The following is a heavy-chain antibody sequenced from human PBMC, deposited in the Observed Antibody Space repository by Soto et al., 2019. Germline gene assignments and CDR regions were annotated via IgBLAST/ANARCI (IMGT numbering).Heavy chain of an antibody. CDR3: AGSSGYYPGGGAFDI. V-gene: IGHV3-23*01. CDR2: ISGSGGST. J-gene: IGHJ3*02. D-gene: IGHD3-22*01. CDR1: GFTFSSYA. Sequence: GGSLRLSCAASGFTFSSYAMSWVRQAPGKGLEWVSAISGSGGSTYYADSVKGRFTISRDNSKNTLYLQMNSLRAEDTAVYYCAGSSGYYPGGGAFDIWGQGTMVTVSS.